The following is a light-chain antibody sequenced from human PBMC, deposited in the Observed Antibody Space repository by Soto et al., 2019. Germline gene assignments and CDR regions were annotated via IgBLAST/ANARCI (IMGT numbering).Light chain of an antibody. CDR1: QSVSSSY. CDR2: GAS. Sequence: IVLKQSPCTLSLSPGERATLSCRASQSVSSSYLAWYQQKPGQAPRLLIYGASSRPTGIPDRFSGSGSGTDFTLTISRLEPEDFAVYYCQQYGSSGTFGQGTKVDIK. J-gene: IGKJ1*01. V-gene: IGKV3-20*01. CDR3: QQYGSSGT.